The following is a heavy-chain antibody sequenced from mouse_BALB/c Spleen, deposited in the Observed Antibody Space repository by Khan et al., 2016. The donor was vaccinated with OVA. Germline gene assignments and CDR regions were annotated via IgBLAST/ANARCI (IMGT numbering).Heavy chain of an antibody. J-gene: IGHJ4*01. V-gene: IGHV4-1*02. CDR3: AREWLPAYYAMDY. D-gene: IGHD2-2*01. Sequence: EVKLLESGGGLVQPGGSLKLSCAASGFDFSRYWMSWVRQAPGKGLEWIGEINPHNTTINYTPSLKDKFIISRDNAKNTLYLQMSKVRSEDTGLYYCAREWLPAYYAMDYWGQGTSVTVSS. CDR1: GFDFSRYW. CDR2: INPHNTTI.